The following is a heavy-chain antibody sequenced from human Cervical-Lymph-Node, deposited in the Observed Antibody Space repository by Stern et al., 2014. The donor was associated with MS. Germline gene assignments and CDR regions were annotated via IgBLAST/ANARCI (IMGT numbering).Heavy chain of an antibody. D-gene: IGHD6-19*01. CDR3: AREYSSGWYDY. Sequence: EVQLEESGGGLVQPGGSLRLSCAASGFTFSSYAMHWVRQATGTGLEWDSAIGPAGDTYYPGHVTGRFPISRCTAKNPLYLHMNRLRAGDTAVYYCAREYSSGWYDYWGQGTLVTVSS. CDR1: GFTFSSYA. J-gene: IGHJ4*02. CDR2: IGPAGDT. V-gene: IGHV3-13*01.